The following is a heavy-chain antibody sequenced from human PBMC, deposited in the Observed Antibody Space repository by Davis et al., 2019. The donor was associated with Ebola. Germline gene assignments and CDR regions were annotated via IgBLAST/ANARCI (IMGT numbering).Heavy chain of an antibody. J-gene: IGHJ4*02. V-gene: IGHV3-7*03. CDR2: INQNGNEL. CDR1: GFTFSRYW. D-gene: IGHD3-16*01. Sequence: GESLKISCATSGFTFSRYWMIWVRQAPGKGLEWVATINQNGNELYYGDSAKGRFTISRDNARNSLYLQMTSLTSEDTAVYYCARVRGDLQFPFDLWGQGTLVTVSS. CDR3: ARVRGDLQFPFDL.